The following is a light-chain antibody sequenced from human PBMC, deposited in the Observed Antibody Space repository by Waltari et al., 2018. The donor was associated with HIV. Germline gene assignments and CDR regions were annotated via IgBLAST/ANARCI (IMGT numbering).Light chain of an antibody. J-gene: IGLJ3*02. Sequence: QSVLTQPPSASGTPGQRVTISCSGSTSNIGTNYVYCYQQLPGTTPKLLIYRNGQRPSGVPDRFSGSKSGTSASLAISGLRSEDEAAYYCAAWDDILSGLVFGGGTKLTVL. CDR1: TSNIGTNY. CDR2: RNG. CDR3: AAWDDILSGLV. V-gene: IGLV1-47*01.